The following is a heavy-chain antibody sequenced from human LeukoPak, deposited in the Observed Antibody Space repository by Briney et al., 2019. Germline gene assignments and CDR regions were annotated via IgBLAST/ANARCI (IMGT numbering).Heavy chain of an antibody. V-gene: IGHV3-21*01. CDR3: ARGSTDFYYMDV. CDR2: ISSSSSYI. J-gene: IGHJ6*03. CDR1: GFTFSSYS. D-gene: IGHD1-26*01. Sequence: GGSLRLSCAASGFTFSSYSMNWVRQAPGKGLEWVSSISSSSSYIYYADSVKGRFTISRDNAKNSLYLQMNSLKAEDTAVYYCARGSTDFYYMDVWGEGTTVTVSS.